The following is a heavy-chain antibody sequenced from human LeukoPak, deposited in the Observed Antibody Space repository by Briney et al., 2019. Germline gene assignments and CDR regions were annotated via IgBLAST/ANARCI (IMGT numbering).Heavy chain of an antibody. D-gene: IGHD3-9*01. J-gene: IGHJ4*02. V-gene: IGHV3-53*01. Sequence: GGSLRLSCAASGFIVTDNYMSWVRQAPGKGLEWVSIIYSGGNTYYSDSVKGRFTLSRDHSKNTLSLQMNSLRAEDTAVYYCVSHSNSLTSYSFDYWGQGTLVTVSS. CDR3: VSHSNSLTSYSFDY. CDR2: IYSGGNT. CDR1: GFIVTDNY.